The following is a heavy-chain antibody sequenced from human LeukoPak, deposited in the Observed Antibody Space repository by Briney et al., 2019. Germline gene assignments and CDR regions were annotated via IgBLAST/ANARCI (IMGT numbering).Heavy chain of an antibody. CDR1: GYTFTGYY. Sequence: ASVKVSCKASGYTFTGYYMHWVRQAPGQGLEWMGWINPNSGGTNYAQKFQGRVTMTRDTSISTAYMELSSLRSEDMAVYYCARESVGYCSGGSCYRWFDPWGQGTLVTVSS. J-gene: IGHJ5*02. D-gene: IGHD2-15*01. CDR3: ARESVGYCSGGSCYRWFDP. V-gene: IGHV1-2*02. CDR2: INPNSGGT.